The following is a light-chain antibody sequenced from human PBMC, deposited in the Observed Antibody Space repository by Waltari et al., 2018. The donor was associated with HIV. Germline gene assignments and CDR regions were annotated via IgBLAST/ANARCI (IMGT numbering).Light chain of an antibody. CDR3: SSYAGSNNVV. CDR2: EVS. V-gene: IGLV2-8*01. Sequence: QSALPQPPSASGPPGQSVTISCTGTSSTVAVYNNLPWYQQHPGKAPKLMIFEVSKRPSGVPDRFSGSKSSNTASLTVSGLQAEDEADYYCSSYAGSNNVVFGGGTKLTVL. J-gene: IGLJ2*01. CDR1: SSTVAVYNN.